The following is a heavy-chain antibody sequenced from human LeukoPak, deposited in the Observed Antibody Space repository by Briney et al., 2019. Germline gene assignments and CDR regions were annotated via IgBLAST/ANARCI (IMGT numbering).Heavy chain of an antibody. CDR1: GFTVSSNY. CDR3: ARVKDYYDSSGYSLSEGALDY. D-gene: IGHD3-22*01. Sequence: PGGSLRLSCAASGFTVSSNYMSWVGQAPGRGLEWVSVIYSGGSTYYAYSVKGRFTISRDNSKNTLYLQMNSLRAEDTAVYYCARVKDYYDSSGYSLSEGALDYWGQGTLVTVSS. CDR2: IYSGGST. J-gene: IGHJ4*02. V-gene: IGHV3-53*01.